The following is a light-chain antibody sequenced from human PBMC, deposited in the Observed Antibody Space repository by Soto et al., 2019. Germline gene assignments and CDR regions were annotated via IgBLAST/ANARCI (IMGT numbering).Light chain of an antibody. CDR1: QSVSSN. J-gene: IGKJ1*01. Sequence: EIVMTQSPATLSVSPGERATLSCRASQSVSSNLAWYQQKPGQAPRLLIYGAFPRATGIPARFSGSGSGTEFTLTISSLQSEDFAVYYSQQYNNWPRKTFGQGTKVEIE. CDR2: GAF. CDR3: QQYNNWPRKT. V-gene: IGKV3-15*01.